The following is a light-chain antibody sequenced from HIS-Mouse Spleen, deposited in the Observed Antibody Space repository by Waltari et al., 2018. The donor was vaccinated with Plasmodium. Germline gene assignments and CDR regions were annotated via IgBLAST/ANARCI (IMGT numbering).Light chain of an antibody. CDR1: QSVNSN. CDR3: QKYNNWSFT. V-gene: IGKV3-15*01. J-gene: IGKJ3*01. Sequence: EIVMTQSPATLSVSPGERATLSCRASQSVNSNLAWYQQKPGQAPRLLIYGASTMATGIPARFSGSGSGTEFTLTISSLQSEDFAVYYCQKYNNWSFTFGPGTKVDIK. CDR2: GAS.